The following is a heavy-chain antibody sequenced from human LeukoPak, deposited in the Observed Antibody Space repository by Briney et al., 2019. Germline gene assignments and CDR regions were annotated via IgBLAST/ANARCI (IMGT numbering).Heavy chain of an antibody. D-gene: IGHD3-16*01. Sequence: PGGSLRLSCAASGFTFYSYGMHWVRQAPGKGLEWVALISYNGRNNYYADSVKGRFTISRDNSKNTSYLQVSSLRTEDTAVYFCAKDNRGYFDFWGQGTLVTVSS. CDR3: AKDNRGYFDF. CDR1: GFTFYSYG. V-gene: IGHV3-30*18. CDR2: ISYNGRNN. J-gene: IGHJ4*02.